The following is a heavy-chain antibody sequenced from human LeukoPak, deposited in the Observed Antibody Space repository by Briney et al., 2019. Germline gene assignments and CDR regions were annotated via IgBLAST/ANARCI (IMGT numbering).Heavy chain of an antibody. J-gene: IGHJ5*02. D-gene: IGHD2-15*01. CDR2: INPNSGGT. CDR1: GYTFTGYY. CDR3: ARGTYCSGGSCYSGWFDP. Sequence: ASVKVSCKASGYTFTGYYTHWVRQAPGQGLEWMGRINPNSGGTNYAQKFQGRVTMTRDTSISTAYMELSRLRSDDKAVYYCARGTYCSGGSCYSGWFDPWGQGTLVTVSS. V-gene: IGHV1-2*06.